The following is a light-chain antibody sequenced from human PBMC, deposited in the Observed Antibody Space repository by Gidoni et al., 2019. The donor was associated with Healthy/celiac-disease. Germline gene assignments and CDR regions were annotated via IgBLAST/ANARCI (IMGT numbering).Light chain of an antibody. CDR3: QSYDSSLSGGV. CDR1: SSNIGAGYD. Sequence: QSVLTQPPSVSGAPGQRGTISCTGSSSNIGAGYDVHWSQQLPGTAPKLLIYGNSNRPSGVPDRFSGSKSGTSASLAITGLQAEDEADYYCQSYDSSLSGGVFGTGTKVTVL. CDR2: GNS. J-gene: IGLJ1*01. V-gene: IGLV1-40*01.